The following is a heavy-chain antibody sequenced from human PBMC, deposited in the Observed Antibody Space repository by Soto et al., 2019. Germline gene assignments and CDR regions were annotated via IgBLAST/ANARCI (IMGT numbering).Heavy chain of an antibody. CDR1: GYTFTGYY. Sequence: ASVKVSCKASGYTFTGYYMHWVRQAPGQGLEWMGWINPNSGGTNYAQKFQGRVTMTRDTSISTAYMELSRLRSDDTAVYYCARGDIGQWLVTHYGMDVWGQGTTVTVSS. V-gene: IGHV1-2*02. CDR2: INPNSGGT. J-gene: IGHJ6*02. D-gene: IGHD6-19*01. CDR3: ARGDIGQWLVTHYGMDV.